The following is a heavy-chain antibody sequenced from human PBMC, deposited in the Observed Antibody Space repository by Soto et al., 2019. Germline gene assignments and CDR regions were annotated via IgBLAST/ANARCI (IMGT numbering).Heavy chain of an antibody. V-gene: IGHV4-59*01. J-gene: IGHJ6*02. D-gene: IGHD6-6*01. CDR2: IYYSGST. Sequence: SETLSLTSPASGGAISSYNWSWIRPPPGNGLEWIGYIYYSGSTNYNPSLKSRVTISADTSKNQFSLKLSSLRSENTAVYYCARFEYSSSVYYYYGMDGWGQGTTVTVSS. CDR3: ARFEYSSSVYYYYGMDG. CDR1: GGAISSYN.